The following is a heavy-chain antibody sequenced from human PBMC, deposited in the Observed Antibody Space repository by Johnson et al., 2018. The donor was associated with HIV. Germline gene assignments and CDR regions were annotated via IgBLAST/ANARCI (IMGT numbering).Heavy chain of an antibody. D-gene: IGHD7-27*01. V-gene: IGHV3-15*01. CDR3: TTDPWGSDAFDI. CDR2: IKSKTDGGTT. Sequence: EVQLVESGGGLVKPGGSLRLSCAASGFTFSNAWMSWVRQAPGKGLEWVGRIKSKTDGGTTDYAAPVKGRFTISRDDSKNTLYLQMNSLKTEDTAVYYCTTDPWGSDAFDIWGQGTMVTVYS. CDR1: GFTFSNAW. J-gene: IGHJ3*02.